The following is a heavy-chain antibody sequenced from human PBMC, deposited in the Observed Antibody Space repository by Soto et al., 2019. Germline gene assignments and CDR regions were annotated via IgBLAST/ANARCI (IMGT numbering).Heavy chain of an antibody. CDR2: ISSSSSTI. D-gene: IGHD6-19*01. J-gene: IGHJ4*02. CDR1: GFTFSSYS. V-gene: IGHV3-48*01. Sequence: GGSMRLSCAACGFTFSSYSMNWVNKAPGKGLEWVSYISSSSSTIYYADSVKGRFTISRDNAKNSLYLQMNSLRAEDTAVYYCARDRSSGWYDYFDYWCQGTLVTVSS. CDR3: ARDRSSGWYDYFDY.